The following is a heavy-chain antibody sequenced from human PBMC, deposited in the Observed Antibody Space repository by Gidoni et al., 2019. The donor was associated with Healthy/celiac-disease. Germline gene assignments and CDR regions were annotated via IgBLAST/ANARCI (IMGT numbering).Heavy chain of an antibody. J-gene: IGHJ1*01. CDR2: ISAYNGIT. V-gene: IGHV1-18*01. Sequence: QVQLVQTGAEVKKTGASGNVCCTATGYTCTSYGISWVRQAPGQGLEWMGWISAYNGITNDAQKLQGRFTMTTDTSTGTAYMELSGLRSDDTAVYYCASSGAVAAKGYFQHWGQGTLVTVSS. CDR3: ASSGAVAAKGYFQH. D-gene: IGHD6-19*01. CDR1: GYTCTSYG.